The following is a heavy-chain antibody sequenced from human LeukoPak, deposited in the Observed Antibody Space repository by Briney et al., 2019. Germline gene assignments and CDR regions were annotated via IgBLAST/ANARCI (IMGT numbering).Heavy chain of an antibody. CDR3: ASGTGRSYYAGIDY. V-gene: IGHV3-30*01. D-gene: IGHD1-26*01. Sequence: PGGSLRLSCAAPGFTFRSYAMHWVRQAQRKGLERVALISYDGSNKYYADSVKGRFTIARDNSKNTLYLQMNSLRAEDTAVYDCASGTGRSYYAGIDYWGQGTLVTVSS. J-gene: IGHJ4*02. CDR2: ISYDGSNK. CDR1: GFTFRSYA.